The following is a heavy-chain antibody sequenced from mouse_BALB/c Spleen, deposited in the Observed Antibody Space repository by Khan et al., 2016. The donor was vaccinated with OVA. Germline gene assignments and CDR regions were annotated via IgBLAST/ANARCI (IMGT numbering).Heavy chain of an antibody. CDR3: ARSGTITTVVATDFDY. CDR2: IKYSGST. CDR1: GYSITSDYA. J-gene: IGHJ2*01. D-gene: IGHD1-1*01. Sequence: VQLKESGPGLVKPSQSLSLTCTVTGYSITSDYAWNWIRQFPGNKLEWMGYIKYSGSTSYNPSLKSRISITRDTSKNQFFLQLNSATTEDTATYYCARSGTITTVVATDFDYWGQGTTLTVSS. V-gene: IGHV3-2*02.